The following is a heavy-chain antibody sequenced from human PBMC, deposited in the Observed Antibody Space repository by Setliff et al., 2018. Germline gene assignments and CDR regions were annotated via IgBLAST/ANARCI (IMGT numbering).Heavy chain of an antibody. CDR1: GFTFDDYA. V-gene: IGHV3-9*03. CDR2: ISWNSGIV. Sequence: GGSLRLSCAASGFTFDDYAMHWVRQDPGKGLEWVSGISWNSGIVAYADSVKGRFTISRDNAKNSLYLQMNSLRAEDMALYYCAKGYCSSTSCYVDYWGQGTLVTVSS. D-gene: IGHD2-2*01. J-gene: IGHJ4*02. CDR3: AKGYCSSTSCYVDY.